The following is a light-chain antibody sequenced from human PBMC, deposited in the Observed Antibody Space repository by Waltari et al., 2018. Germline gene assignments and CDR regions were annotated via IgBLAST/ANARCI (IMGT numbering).Light chain of an antibody. V-gene: IGLV1-47*01. Sequence: QSVLTQPPSASGTPGQRVTISCSGSRSNSGSNYVYWYQQVPGTAPKLLIYRNNQRPSGVPDRFSGSKSGTSASLAISGLRSEDEADYYCAAWDDSLNAFYVFGIGTKVTVL. CDR2: RNN. CDR3: AAWDDSLNAFYV. CDR1: RSNSGSNY. J-gene: IGLJ1*01.